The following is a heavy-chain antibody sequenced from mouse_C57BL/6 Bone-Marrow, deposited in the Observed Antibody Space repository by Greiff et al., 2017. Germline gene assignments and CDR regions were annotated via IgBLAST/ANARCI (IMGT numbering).Heavy chain of an antibody. CDR3: ARGRLFFDY. V-gene: IGHV3-6*01. CDR2: ISYDGSN. CDR1: GYSITSGYY. Sequence: ESGPGLVKPSQSLSLTCSVTGYSITSGYYWNWIRQFPGNKLEWMGYISYDGSNNYNPSLKNRISITRDTSKNQFFLELNSVTTEDTATYYCARGRLFFDYWGQGTTLTVSS. J-gene: IGHJ2*01. D-gene: IGHD3-2*02.